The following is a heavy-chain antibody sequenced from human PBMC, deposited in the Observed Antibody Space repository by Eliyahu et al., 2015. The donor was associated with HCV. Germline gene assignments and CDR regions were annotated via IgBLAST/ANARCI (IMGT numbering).Heavy chain of an antibody. D-gene: IGHD3-10*01. V-gene: IGHV3-20*04. CDR3: ARGYGGSGSYYNTFDY. Sequence: EVQLAESGAGVVRPGGSLXLSCXASGLXFDXFGMGWVRLVAGKGLGWVSGVDANGRKTGYADSVKGRFTISRDNADNSLYLQMNSLRGEDTALYFCARGYGGSGSYYNTFDYWGQGTQVTVSS. CDR1: GLXFDXFG. CDR2: VDANGRKT. J-gene: IGHJ4*02.